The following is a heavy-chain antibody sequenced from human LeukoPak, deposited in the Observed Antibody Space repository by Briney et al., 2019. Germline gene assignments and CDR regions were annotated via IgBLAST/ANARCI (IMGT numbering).Heavy chain of an antibody. CDR3: ARHVDDYVWGSYRYSKGWSGSFDY. CDR1: GGSISSNSYY. CDR2: IYHGGNT. D-gene: IGHD3-16*02. J-gene: IGHJ4*02. Sequence: SETLSLTCTVSGGSISSNSYYWDWIRQPPGKGLEWIGSIYHGGNTYYNPSLKSRVTISVDTSKNQFSLKLSSVTAADTAVYHCARHVDDYVWGSYRYSKGWSGSFDYWGQGTLVTVSS. V-gene: IGHV4-39*01.